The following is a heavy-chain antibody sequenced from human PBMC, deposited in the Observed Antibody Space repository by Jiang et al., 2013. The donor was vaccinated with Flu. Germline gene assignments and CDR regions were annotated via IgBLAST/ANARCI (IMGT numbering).Heavy chain of an antibody. CDR2: IVVGSGNT. D-gene: IGHD2-2*01. V-gene: IGHV1-58*01. CDR3: AARVVPAGVDY. Sequence: SGAEVKKPGTSVKVSCKASGFTFTSSAVQWVRQARGQRLEWIGWIVVGSGNTNYAQKFQERVTITRDMSTSTAYMELSSLRSEDTAVYYCAARVVPAGVDYWGQGTLVTVSS. CDR1: GFTFTSSA. J-gene: IGHJ4*02.